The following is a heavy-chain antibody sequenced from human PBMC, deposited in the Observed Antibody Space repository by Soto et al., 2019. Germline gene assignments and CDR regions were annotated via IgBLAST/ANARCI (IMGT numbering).Heavy chain of an antibody. CDR1: GYTFTSYG. J-gene: IGHJ3*02. Sequence: KKRGASVKVSCKASGYTFTSYGISWVRQAPGQGLEWMGWISAYNGNTNYAQKLQGRVTMTTDTSTSTAYMELRSLRSDDTAVYYCAREAKDYYGSGSYYISDAFDIWGQGTMVTVSS. CDR2: ISAYNGNT. V-gene: IGHV1-18*01. CDR3: AREAKDYYGSGSYYISDAFDI. D-gene: IGHD3-10*01.